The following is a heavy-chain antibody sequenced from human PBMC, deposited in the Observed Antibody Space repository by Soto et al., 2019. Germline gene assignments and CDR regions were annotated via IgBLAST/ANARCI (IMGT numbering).Heavy chain of an antibody. CDR3: ASDTAWSHSDY. Sequence: EVQLVESGGDLVQPGGSLRLSCAASGFTVSNNYMSWVRQAPGKGLEWVSVIYSSGSTYYADSVKGRFTVSRDNSKNTLYLQMNSLRVADPAVISCASDTAWSHSDYWGQGTLVTVSS. D-gene: IGHD2-21*02. CDR2: IYSSGST. V-gene: IGHV3-66*01. J-gene: IGHJ4*02. CDR1: GFTVSNNY.